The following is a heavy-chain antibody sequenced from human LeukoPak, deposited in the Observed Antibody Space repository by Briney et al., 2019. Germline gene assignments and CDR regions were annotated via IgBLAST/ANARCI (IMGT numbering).Heavy chain of an antibody. J-gene: IGHJ4*02. CDR3: ARWGSTSCYDY. D-gene: IGHD2-2*01. CDR2: ISTNGDST. Sequence: PGGSLRLSCAASGFTFSSYAMSWVRQAPGKGLEWVSAISTNGDSTYYADSVKGRFTISRDNSKNTLFLQMGSLRADDMAVYYCARWGSTSCYDYWGQGTLVTVSS. CDR1: GFTFSSYA. V-gene: IGHV3-64*02.